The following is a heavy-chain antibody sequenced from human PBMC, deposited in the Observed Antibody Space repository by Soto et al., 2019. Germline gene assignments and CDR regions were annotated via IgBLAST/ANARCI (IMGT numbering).Heavy chain of an antibody. V-gene: IGHV3-30-3*01. J-gene: IGHJ6*02. CDR2: ISYDGSNK. CDR3: ARGAAGKGLPPYYYGMDV. Sequence: GGSLRLSCAASGFTFSSYAMHWVRQAPGKGLEWVAVISYDGSNKYYADSVKGRFTISRDNSKNTLYLQMNSLRAEDTAVYYCARGAAGKGLPPYYYGMDVWGQGTTVTV. D-gene: IGHD6-13*01. CDR1: GFTFSSYA.